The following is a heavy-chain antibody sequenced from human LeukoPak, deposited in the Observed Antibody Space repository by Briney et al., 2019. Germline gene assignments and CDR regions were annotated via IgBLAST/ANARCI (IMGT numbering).Heavy chain of an antibody. V-gene: IGHV3-15*01. J-gene: IGHJ4*02. CDR3: TTYSRGASDY. D-gene: IGHD1-26*01. CDR1: GFTFSNAW. CDR2: VKSKTDGGTI. Sequence: AGGSLRLSCAASGFTFSNAWMTWVRQTPGKGPEWVARVKSKTDGGTIDYAAPMKGRFTISRDDSENTLYLQMNSLSTEDTALYYCTTYSRGASDYWGQGTLVTVSS.